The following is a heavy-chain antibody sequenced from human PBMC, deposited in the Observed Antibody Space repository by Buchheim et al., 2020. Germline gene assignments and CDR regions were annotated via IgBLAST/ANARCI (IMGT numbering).Heavy chain of an antibody. D-gene: IGHD1-26*01. Sequence: QVQLVESGGGVVQPGRSLRLSCAASGFTFSSYGMHWVRQAPGKGLEWVAVIWYDGSNKYYADSVKGRFTISRDNSKNTLYLQMNRLRAEDTAVYYCARDPGVVGIIRYYYYGMDVWGQGTT. CDR2: IWYDGSNK. CDR1: GFTFSSYG. J-gene: IGHJ6*02. CDR3: ARDPGVVGIIRYYYYGMDV. V-gene: IGHV3-33*01.